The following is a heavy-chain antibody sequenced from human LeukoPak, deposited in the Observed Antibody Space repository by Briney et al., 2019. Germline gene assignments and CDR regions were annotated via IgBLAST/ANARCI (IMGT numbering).Heavy chain of an antibody. CDR1: GGTFSSFA. D-gene: IGHD3-22*01. CDR3: ARVARRYYDCSGPDAFDI. Sequence: SVKVSCTASGGTFSSFAISWVRQAPGQGLEWMGRIIPIFGTANYAQKFQGRVTITTSESTSTDYMELRSLRTEDTAVYYCARVARRYYDCSGPDAFDIWGQGTMVTVSS. V-gene: IGHV1-69*05. J-gene: IGHJ3*02. CDR2: IIPIFGTA.